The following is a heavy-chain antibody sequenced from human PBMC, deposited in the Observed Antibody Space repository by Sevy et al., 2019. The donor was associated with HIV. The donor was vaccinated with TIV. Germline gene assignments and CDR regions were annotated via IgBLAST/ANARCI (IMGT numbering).Heavy chain of an antibody. CDR3: AKGVEGAWLIQGC. CDR2: ISYDGSDK. CDR1: GFTFSTYG. J-gene: IGHJ4*02. D-gene: IGHD6-19*01. V-gene: IGHV3-30*18. Sequence: GGSLRLSCAASGFTFSTYGMHWVRQAPGKGLEWVAIISYDGSDKYYADSVKGRFTISRDNSKNTLYLQMNSLRAEDTAVYYCAKGVEGAWLIQGCWGQRTLVTVSS.